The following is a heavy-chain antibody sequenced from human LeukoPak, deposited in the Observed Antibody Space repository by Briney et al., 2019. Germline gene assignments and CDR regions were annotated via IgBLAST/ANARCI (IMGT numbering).Heavy chain of an antibody. V-gene: IGHV4-4*07. CDR3: ARDSNYYDSSGYFDYWYFDL. J-gene: IGHJ2*01. CDR2: IYTSGST. Sequence: PSETLSLTCTVSGGSISSYYWSWIRQPAGKGLEWIGRIYTSGSTNYNPTLKSRVTMSADTSKNQFSLKLSSVTAADTAVYYCARDSNYYDSSGYFDYWYFDLWGRGTLVTVSS. D-gene: IGHD3-22*01. CDR1: GGSISSYY.